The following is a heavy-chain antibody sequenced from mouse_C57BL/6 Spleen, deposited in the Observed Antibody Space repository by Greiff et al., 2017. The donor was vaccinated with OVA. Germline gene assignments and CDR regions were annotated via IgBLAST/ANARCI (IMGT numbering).Heavy chain of an antibody. J-gene: IGHJ4*01. V-gene: IGHV5-17*01. CDR2: ISSGSSTI. CDR3: ARDDYDDAMDY. D-gene: IGHD2-4*01. CDR1: GFTFSDYG. Sequence: EVMLVESGGGLVKPGGSLKLSCAASGFTFSDYGMHWVRQAPEKGLEWVAYISSGSSTIYYADTVKGRFTISRDNAENTLFLQMTSLRSEDTAMYYCARDDYDDAMDYWGQGTSVTVSS.